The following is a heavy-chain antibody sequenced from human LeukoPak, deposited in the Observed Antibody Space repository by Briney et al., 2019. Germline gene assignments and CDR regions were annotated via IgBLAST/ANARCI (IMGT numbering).Heavy chain of an antibody. J-gene: IGHJ4*02. CDR1: GFTFDAYG. D-gene: IGHD3-10*01. CDR3: AKVPMVRGVIIYFDY. V-gene: IGHV3-20*04. Sequence: GGSLRLSCAASGFTFDAYGMSWVRQAPGKGLEWVSGINWNGGRTVYADSVKGRFTISRDNSKNTLYLQMNSLRAEDTAVYYCAKVPMVRGVIIYFDYWGQGTLVTVSS. CDR2: INWNGGRT.